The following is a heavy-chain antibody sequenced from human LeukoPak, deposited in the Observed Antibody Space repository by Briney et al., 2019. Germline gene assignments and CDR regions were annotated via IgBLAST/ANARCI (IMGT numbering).Heavy chain of an antibody. J-gene: IGHJ3*02. CDR2: INPNSGGT. CDR1: GCIFSDYH. D-gene: IGHD3-10*01. Sequence: GASVKVSCKASGCIFSDYHMHWVRQAPGQGLEWLGWINPNSGGTNYAQKFQDRVIMTRDTSISTVYMELSRLRSDDTAMFYCARDNRGSDDAFGIWGQGTKVTVSS. CDR3: ARDNRGSDDAFGI. V-gene: IGHV1-2*02.